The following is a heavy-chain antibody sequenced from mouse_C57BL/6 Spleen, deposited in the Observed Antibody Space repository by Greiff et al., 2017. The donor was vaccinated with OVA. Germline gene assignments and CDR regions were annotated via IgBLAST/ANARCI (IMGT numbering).Heavy chain of an antibody. CDR2: ISDGGSYT. V-gene: IGHV5-4*01. J-gene: IGHJ4*01. CDR3: ARDPGNYYAMDY. CDR1: GFTFSSYA. Sequence: EVQGVESGGGLVKPGGSLKLSCAASGFTFSSYAMSWVRQTPEKRLEWVATISDGGSYTYYPDNVKGRFTISRDNAKNNLYLQMSHLKSEDTAMYYCARDPGNYYAMDYWGQGTSVTVSS.